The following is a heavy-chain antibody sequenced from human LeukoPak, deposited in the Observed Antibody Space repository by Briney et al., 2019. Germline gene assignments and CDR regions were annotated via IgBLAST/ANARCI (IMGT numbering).Heavy chain of an antibody. CDR3: ASDYYDSSGYYSRRGYFDY. V-gene: IGHV4-34*01. CDR1: GGSFSGYY. J-gene: IGHJ4*02. Sequence: SETLSLTCAVYGGSFSGYYWSWIRQPPGKGLEWIGEINHSGSTNYNPSLKSRVTISVDTSKSQFSLKLSSVTAADTAVYYCASDYYDSSGYYSRRGYFDYWGQGTLVTVSS. D-gene: IGHD3-22*01. CDR2: INHSGST.